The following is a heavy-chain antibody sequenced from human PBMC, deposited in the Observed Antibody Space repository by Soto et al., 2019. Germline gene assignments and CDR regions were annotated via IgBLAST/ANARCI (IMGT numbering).Heavy chain of an antibody. D-gene: IGHD5-18*01. V-gene: IGHV4-59*01. CDR1: CGSISSYY. Sequence: PSATLSLTCTVSCGSISSYYWSWIRQPPGKGLEWIGYIYYSGSTNYNPSLKSRVTISVDTSKNQFSLKLSSVTAADTAVYYCARVRRGYRYDYFDYCGQGTLVPVSA. CDR2: IYYSGST. J-gene: IGHJ4*02. CDR3: ARVRRGYRYDYFDY.